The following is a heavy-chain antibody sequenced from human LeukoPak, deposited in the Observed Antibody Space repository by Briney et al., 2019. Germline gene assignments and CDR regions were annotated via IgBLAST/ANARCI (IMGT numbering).Heavy chain of an antibody. CDR1: GDSVSSNSAA. Sequence: SQTLSLTCAISGDSVSSNSAAWSWIRQSPSRGLEWLGRTYYRSKYYTDHAVSVRGRITINPDTSKNQFSLQLNSVTPEDTAVYYCARSVVGYGQFDYWGQGTLVSVSS. J-gene: IGHJ4*02. CDR2: TYYRSKYYT. D-gene: IGHD5-18*01. V-gene: IGHV6-1*01. CDR3: ARSVVGYGQFDY.